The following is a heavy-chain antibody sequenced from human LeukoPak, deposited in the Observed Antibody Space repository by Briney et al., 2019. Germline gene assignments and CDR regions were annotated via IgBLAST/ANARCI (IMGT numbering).Heavy chain of an antibody. CDR1: GYTLSELS. CDR2: FDPEDGET. CDR3: ARAHSLRGDHYYYYMDV. Sequence: ASVKVSCKVSGYTLSELSMHWVRQAPGKGLEWMGGFDPEDGETIYAQKFQGRVTMTEDTSTDTAYMELSSLRSEDTAVYYCARAHSLRGDHYYYYMDVWGKGTTVTVSS. J-gene: IGHJ6*03. V-gene: IGHV1-24*01. D-gene: IGHD3-16*01.